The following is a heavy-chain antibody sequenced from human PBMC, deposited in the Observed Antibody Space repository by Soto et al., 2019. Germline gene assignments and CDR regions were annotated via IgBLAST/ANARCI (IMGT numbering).Heavy chain of an antibody. J-gene: IGHJ5*02. V-gene: IGHV3-23*01. CDR2: ISGSGGST. Sequence: EVQLLESGGGLVQPGGSLRLSCAASGFTFSSYAMSWVHQAPGKGLEWVSAISGSGGSTYYADSVKGRFTISRDNSKNTLYLQMNSLRAEDTAVYYCAKDQVVRGWFDPWGQGTLVTVSS. D-gene: IGHD3-10*01. CDR1: GFTFSSYA. CDR3: AKDQVVRGWFDP.